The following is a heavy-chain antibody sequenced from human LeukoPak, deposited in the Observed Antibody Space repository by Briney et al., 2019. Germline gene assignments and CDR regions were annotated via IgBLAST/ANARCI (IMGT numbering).Heavy chain of an antibody. CDR3: ATEKGDSPDY. CDR2: ISGSGGNT. CDR1: GFTFSIYA. J-gene: IGHJ4*02. Sequence: GRSLRLSCAASGFTFSIYAMAWVRQAPGKGLEWVSGISGSGGNTYYADSVKGRFTISRDNSKNTLYLQMNSLRAEDTAVYYCATEKGDSPDYWGQGTLVTVSS. D-gene: IGHD2-21*01. V-gene: IGHV3-23*01.